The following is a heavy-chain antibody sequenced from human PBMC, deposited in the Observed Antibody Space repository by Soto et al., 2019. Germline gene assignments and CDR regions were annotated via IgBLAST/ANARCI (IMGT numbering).Heavy chain of an antibody. CDR3: ARDLHSSGWYNWFDP. CDR2: ISYDGSNK. Sequence: PGGSLRLSCAASGFTFSSYAMHWVRQAPGKGLEWVAVISYDGSNKYYADSVKGRFTISRDNSKNTLYLQMNSLRAEDTAVYYCARDLHSSGWYNWFDPWGQGTLITVS. V-gene: IGHV3-30-3*01. CDR1: GFTFSSYA. J-gene: IGHJ5*02. D-gene: IGHD6-19*01.